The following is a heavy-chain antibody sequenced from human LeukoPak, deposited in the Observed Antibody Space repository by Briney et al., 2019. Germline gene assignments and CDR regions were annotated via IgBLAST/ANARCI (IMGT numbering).Heavy chain of an antibody. V-gene: IGHV4-39*01. J-gene: IGHJ3*02. Sequence: SETLSLTCSVSGGSMSSCAYYWGWIRQPPGKGLEWIGSVDYNGGTYQNPSVSSRVTIKADTSRSQFSLKLSSVTAADTALYYCARQDFQFLFGAFDIWGQGTMVTVSS. CDR3: ARQDFQFLFGAFDI. CDR2: VDYNGGT. CDR1: GGSMSSCAYY. D-gene: IGHD3-3*01.